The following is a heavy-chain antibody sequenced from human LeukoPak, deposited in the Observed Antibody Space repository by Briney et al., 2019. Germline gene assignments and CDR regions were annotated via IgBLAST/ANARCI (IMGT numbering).Heavy chain of an antibody. J-gene: IGHJ3*02. CDR2: ISSSSSYI. V-gene: IGHV3-21*01. Sequence: GGSLRLSCAASGFTFSSYSMNWVRQAPGKGLEWVSSISSSSSYIYYADSVKGGFTISRDNAKNSLYLQMNSLRAEDTAVYYCATLTSALGAFDIWGQGTMVTVSS. D-gene: IGHD1-20*01. CDR3: ATLTSALGAFDI. CDR1: GFTFSSYS.